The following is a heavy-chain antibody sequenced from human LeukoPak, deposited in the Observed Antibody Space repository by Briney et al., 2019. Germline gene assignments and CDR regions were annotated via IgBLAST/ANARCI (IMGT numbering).Heavy chain of an antibody. V-gene: IGHV1-2*02. CDR2: INPNSGGT. CDR1: GYTFTGYY. J-gene: IGHJ6*03. Sequence: ASVKVSCKASGYTFTGYYMHWVRQAPGQGLEWMGWINPNSGGTNYAQKFQGRVTITADESTSTAYMELSSLRSEDTAVYYCARGGYYYYYMDVWGKGTTVTISS. CDR3: ARGGYYYYYMDV. D-gene: IGHD3-16*01.